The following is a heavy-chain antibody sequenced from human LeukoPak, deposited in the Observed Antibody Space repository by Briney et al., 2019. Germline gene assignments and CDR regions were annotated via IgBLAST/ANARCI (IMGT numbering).Heavy chain of an antibody. CDR3: ARHLYSSSWDNWFDP. CDR1: GGSISSSSYY. CDR2: IYYSGST. D-gene: IGHD6-13*01. Sequence: PSETLSLTCTVSGGSISSSSYYWGWIRQPPGKGLEWIGSIYYSGSTYYNPSLKSRVTISVDTSKNQFSLKLSSVTAADTAVYYCARHLYSSSWDNWFDPWGQGTLVTVSS. J-gene: IGHJ5*02. V-gene: IGHV4-39*01.